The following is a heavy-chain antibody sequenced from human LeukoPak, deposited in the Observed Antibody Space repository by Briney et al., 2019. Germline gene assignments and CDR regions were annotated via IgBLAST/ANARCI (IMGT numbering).Heavy chain of an antibody. Sequence: SVKVSCKASGYTFTSYYMHWVRQAPGQGLEWMGGIIPIFGTANYAQKFQGRVTITADKSTSTAYMELSSLRSEDTAVYYCAREMRSFDPWGQGTLVTVSS. J-gene: IGHJ5*02. CDR1: GYTFTSYY. CDR3: AREMRSFDP. CDR2: IIPIFGTA. V-gene: IGHV1-69*06.